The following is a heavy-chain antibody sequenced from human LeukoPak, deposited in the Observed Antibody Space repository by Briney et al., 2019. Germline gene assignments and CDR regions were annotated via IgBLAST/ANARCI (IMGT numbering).Heavy chain of an antibody. D-gene: IGHD3-10*01. CDR1: GFTFSNYA. CDR3: AKDLKGQSVWTEMVRGNYYYYMDV. V-gene: IGHV3-7*03. Sequence: PGGSLRLSCAASGFTFSNYAMSWVRQAPGKGLEWVANIKQDGSEKDYVDSVKGRFTISRDNSKNTLYLQMNSLRAEDTAAYYCAKDLKGQSVWTEMVRGNYYYYMDVWGKGTTVTVSS. J-gene: IGHJ6*03. CDR2: IKQDGSEK.